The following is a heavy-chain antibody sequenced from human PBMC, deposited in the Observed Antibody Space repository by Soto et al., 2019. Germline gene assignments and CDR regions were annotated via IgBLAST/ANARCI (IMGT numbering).Heavy chain of an antibody. Sequence: QLQLQESGPGLVKPSETLSLTCAVSGASISGSYYYWAWLRQSPGKGPEWIGSVFYTGFTSYNPSLESRVSVSVDTSKSQFSLKLSAETAADTAVYYCATSQKGYNWNYFDHWGQGALVTVSS. D-gene: IGHD1-20*01. V-gene: IGHV4-39*01. J-gene: IGHJ4*02. CDR1: GASISGSYYY. CDR3: ATSQKGYNWNYFDH. CDR2: VFYTGFT.